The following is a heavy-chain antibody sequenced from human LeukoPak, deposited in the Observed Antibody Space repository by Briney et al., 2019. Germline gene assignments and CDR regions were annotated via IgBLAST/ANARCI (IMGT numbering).Heavy chain of an antibody. Sequence: GGSLRLSCAASGFTFSSYGMHWVRQAPGKGLGWVAVIWYDGSNKYYADSVKGRFTISRDNSKNTLYLQMNSLRAEDTAVYYCARESGDYAPFDYWGQGTLVTVSS. V-gene: IGHV3-33*01. J-gene: IGHJ4*02. CDR3: ARESGDYAPFDY. D-gene: IGHD2-21*02. CDR2: IWYDGSNK. CDR1: GFTFSSYG.